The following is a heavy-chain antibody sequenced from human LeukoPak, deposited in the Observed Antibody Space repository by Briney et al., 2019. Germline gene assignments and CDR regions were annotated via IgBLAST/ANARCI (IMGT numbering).Heavy chain of an antibody. CDR3: ARSVRVEYYFDY. D-gene: IGHD3-3*01. CDR2: IKQDGSEK. Sequence: GSLRLSCAASGFSVNTNYMTWVRQAPGKGLEWVANIKQDGSEKYYVDSVKGRFTISRDNAKNSLYLQMNSLRAEETAVYYCARSVRVEYYFDYWGQGTLVTVSS. J-gene: IGHJ4*02. CDR1: GFSVNTNY. V-gene: IGHV3-7*01.